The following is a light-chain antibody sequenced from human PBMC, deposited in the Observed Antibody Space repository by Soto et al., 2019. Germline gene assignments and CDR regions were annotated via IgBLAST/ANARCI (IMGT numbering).Light chain of an antibody. V-gene: IGKV1-39*01. J-gene: IGKJ2*01. CDR2: AAS. CDR3: QQYNNWPPMYT. CDR1: QNINTY. Sequence: DIQMTQSPSSLSASVGDRVTITCRASQNINTYLNWYQQKPGKAPKLLIFAASSLQSGVPSRFSGSGSRTDFTLTISSLQPEDFATYYCQQYNNWPPMYTFGQGTKLEIK.